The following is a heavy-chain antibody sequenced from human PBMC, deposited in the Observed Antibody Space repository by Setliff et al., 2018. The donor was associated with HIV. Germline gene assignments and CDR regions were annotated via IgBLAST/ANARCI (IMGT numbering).Heavy chain of an antibody. CDR1: GGPSGSSNYY. CDR3: ARGPSGGGFYYMDV. Sequence: SETLSLTCTVSGGSISGGPSGSSNYYWGWIRQPPGKGLEWIASVHNSGSTYYNSSLKSRITISLDTSKNRFSLMLHSVTAADTAVYYCARGPSGGGFYYMDVWGKGTTVTVSS. D-gene: IGHD2-15*01. CDR2: VHNSGST. J-gene: IGHJ6*03. V-gene: IGHV4-39*07.